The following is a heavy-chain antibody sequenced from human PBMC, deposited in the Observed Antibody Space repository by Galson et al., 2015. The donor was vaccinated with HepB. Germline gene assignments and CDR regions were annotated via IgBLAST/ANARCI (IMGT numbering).Heavy chain of an antibody. CDR2: INHSGST. CDR3: ASPSSSFSFRPPGDDDAFDI. V-gene: IGHV4-34*01. J-gene: IGHJ3*02. Sequence: SETLSLTCAVYGGSFSGYYWSWIRQPPGKGLEWIGEINHSGSTNYNPSLKSRVTISVDTSKNQFSLKLSSVTAADTAVYYCASPSSSFSFRPPGDDDAFDIWGQGTMVTVSS. D-gene: IGHD6-13*01. CDR1: GGSFSGYY.